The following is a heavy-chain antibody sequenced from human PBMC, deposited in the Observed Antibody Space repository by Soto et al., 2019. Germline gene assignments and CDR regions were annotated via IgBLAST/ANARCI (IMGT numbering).Heavy chain of an antibody. J-gene: IGHJ1*01. D-gene: IGHD2-8*01. V-gene: IGHV3-53*01. Sequence: EVQLVESGGGLIQPGGSLRLSCAASGFTVSSNYMSWVRQAPGKGLEWVAVIYSGGSTYYADSVKGRFTISSENSKNTMYPQMTSLRAEDTAVYYCDGLEWFQYWSQLSLVTMSS. CDR3: DGLEWFQY. CDR1: GFTVSSNY. CDR2: IYSGGST.